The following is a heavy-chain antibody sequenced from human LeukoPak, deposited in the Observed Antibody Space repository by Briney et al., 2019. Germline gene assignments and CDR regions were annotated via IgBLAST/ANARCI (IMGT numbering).Heavy chain of an antibody. CDR2: TSFSGTKT. D-gene: IGHD4-17*01. J-gene: IGHJ4*02. V-gene: IGHV3-33*08. CDR3: ARDVGRDYGDYVFDY. Sequence: GGSLRLSCVASGFTFSSYGMHWVRQAPGKGLEWVAVTSFSGTKTYYGDSDKEGRFTISRDNAKNSLYLQMNSLRAEDTAVYYCARDVGRDYGDYVFDYWGQGTLVTVSS. CDR1: GFTFSSYG.